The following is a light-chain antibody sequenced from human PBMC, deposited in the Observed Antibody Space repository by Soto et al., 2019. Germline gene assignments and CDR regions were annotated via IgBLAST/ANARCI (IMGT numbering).Light chain of an antibody. CDR1: QSISKW. V-gene: IGKV1-5*03. CDR3: QQSYSNPWA. Sequence: DIQMTQSPSTLSASVGDRFTITCLAIQSISKWLAWYQQKPGKAPKLLIYKASTLESGVPSRFRGSGSGTDFTLTISSLQPEDFEAYYCQQSYSNPWAFGQGTKVDIK. J-gene: IGKJ1*01. CDR2: KAS.